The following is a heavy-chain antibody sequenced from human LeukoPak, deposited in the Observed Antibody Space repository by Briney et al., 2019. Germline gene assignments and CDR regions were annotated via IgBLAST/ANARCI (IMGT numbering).Heavy chain of an antibody. CDR1: GYTLTELS. CDR3: ATVACSGGSCYSLGY. V-gene: IGHV1-24*01. J-gene: IGHJ4*02. CDR2: FDPEDGET. Sequence: ASVKVSCKVSGYTLTELSMHWVRQAPGKGLEWMGGFDPEDGETIYAQKFQGRVTMTEDTSTDTAYMELSSLRPEDTAVYYCATVACSGGSCYSLGYWGQGTLVTVSS. D-gene: IGHD2-15*01.